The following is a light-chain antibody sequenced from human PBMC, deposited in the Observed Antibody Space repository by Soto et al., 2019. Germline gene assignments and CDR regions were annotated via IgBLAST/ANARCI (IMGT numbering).Light chain of an antibody. J-gene: IGKJ4*01. CDR2: WAS. CDR1: QSVLYSSNNKNY. Sequence: DIVMTQSPDSLAVSLGERATXNXKSSQSVLYSSNNKNYLAWYQQKPGQPPKLLIYWASTRESGVPDRFSGSGSGTDFTLTISSLQAEDVAVYYCQQYYSTPFFGGGTKVDIK. V-gene: IGKV4-1*01. CDR3: QQYYSTPF.